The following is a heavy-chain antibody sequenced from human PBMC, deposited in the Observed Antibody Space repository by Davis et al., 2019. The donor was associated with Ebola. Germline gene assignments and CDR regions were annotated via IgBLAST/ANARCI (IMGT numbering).Heavy chain of an antibody. J-gene: IGHJ6*04. CDR3: ARDRSDSSGYYLYYYYGMDV. V-gene: IGHV4-34*01. Sequence: SETLSLTCAVYGGSFSGYYWSWIRQPPGKGLEWIGEINHSGRTHYNPSLKSPVTISVHTSKNQFSLKLSSVTAADTAVYYCARDRSDSSGYYLYYYYGMDVWGKGTTVTVSS. D-gene: IGHD3-22*01. CDR2: INHSGRT. CDR1: GGSFSGYY.